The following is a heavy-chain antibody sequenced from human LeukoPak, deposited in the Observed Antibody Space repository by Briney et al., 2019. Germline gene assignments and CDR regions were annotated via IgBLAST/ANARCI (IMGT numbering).Heavy chain of an antibody. J-gene: IGHJ4*02. CDR1: GFTFSSYW. V-gene: IGHV3-74*01. Sequence: GGSLRLSCAASGFTFSSYWMHWVRQALGKGLVWVSRINSDGSSTSYADSVKGRFTISRDNAKNTLYLQMNSLGAEDTAVYYCARGSGKWLPAYYFDYWGQGTLVTVSS. CDR2: INSDGSST. CDR3: ARGSGKWLPAYYFDY. D-gene: IGHD3-22*01.